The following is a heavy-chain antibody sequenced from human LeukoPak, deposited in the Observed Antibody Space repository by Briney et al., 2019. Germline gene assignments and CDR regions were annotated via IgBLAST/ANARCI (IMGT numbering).Heavy chain of an antibody. CDR2: IKQDGSEK. D-gene: IGHD1-1*01. V-gene: IGHV3-7*01. Sequence: GGSLRLSCAASGFTFSSYWMSWVRQAPGKGLEWAANIKQDGSEKYYVDSVKGRFTISRDNAKNSLYLQMNSLRAEDTAVYYCARDRYRLVPYDAFDIWGQGTMVTVSS. CDR3: ARDRYRLVPYDAFDI. J-gene: IGHJ3*02. CDR1: GFTFSSYW.